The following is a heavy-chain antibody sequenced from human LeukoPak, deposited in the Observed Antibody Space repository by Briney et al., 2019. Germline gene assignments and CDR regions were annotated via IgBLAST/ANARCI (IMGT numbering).Heavy chain of an antibody. V-gene: IGHV4-39*01. Sequence: PSETLSLTCSVSGGSISNSSYYWGWIRQPPGKGLEWIGSIYYSGSTYYNPSLKSRVTIPVDTSKNQFSLKLSSVTAADTAVYYCARHSPVGDFGVVGYWGQGTLVTVSS. J-gene: IGHJ4*02. CDR1: GGSISNSSYY. CDR3: ARHSPVGDFGVVGY. D-gene: IGHD3-3*01. CDR2: IYYSGST.